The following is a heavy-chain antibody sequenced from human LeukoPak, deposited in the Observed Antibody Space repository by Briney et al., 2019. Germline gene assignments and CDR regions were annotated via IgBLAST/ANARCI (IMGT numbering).Heavy chain of an antibody. CDR3: ARGGIAYWGGECYGGDY. Sequence: GGSLRLSCEASGFTFSHYWMTWVRQAPGKGLEWVANIKQDGSETYYVESVKGRFTISRDNAKSSLFLEMTSLRAEDTAVYYCARGGIAYWGGECYGGDYGGQGTRVTVAS. J-gene: IGHJ4*02. CDR2: IKQDGSET. V-gene: IGHV3-7*01. CDR1: GFTFSHYW. D-gene: IGHD2-21*01.